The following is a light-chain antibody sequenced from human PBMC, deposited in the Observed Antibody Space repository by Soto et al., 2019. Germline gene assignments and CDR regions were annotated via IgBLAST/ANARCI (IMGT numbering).Light chain of an antibody. Sequence: EIVLTQSPGTLSLSPGERATLSCRTSQSVSSSFLAWYQQKPGQAPRLLIYGASSRATGIPDRFSGSGSGTDFTLTISRLEPEDFAVYYCQQLGNSPHTFDQGTKLEIK. CDR2: GAS. CDR3: QQLGNSPHT. J-gene: IGKJ2*01. CDR1: QSVSSSF. V-gene: IGKV3-20*01.